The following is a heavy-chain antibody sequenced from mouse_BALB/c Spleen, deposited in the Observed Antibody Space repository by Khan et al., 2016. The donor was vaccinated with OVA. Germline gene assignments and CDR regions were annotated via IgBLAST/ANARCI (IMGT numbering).Heavy chain of an antibody. J-gene: IGHJ4*01. CDR3: ARFYDPYYAMDY. V-gene: IGHV2-9*02. Sequence: QVQLKESGPGLVAPSQSLSITCTVSGFSLTSYGVNWVRQPPGKGLEWLGVIWAGGSTNYNSALMSRLSISKDNSKSQVFLKMNSLHTDDTALYYCARFYDPYYAMDYWGLGTSVTVSS. CDR2: IWAGGST. CDR1: GFSLTSYG. D-gene: IGHD2-3*01.